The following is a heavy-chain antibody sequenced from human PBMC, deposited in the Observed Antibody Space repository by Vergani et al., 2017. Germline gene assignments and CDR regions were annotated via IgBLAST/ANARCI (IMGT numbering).Heavy chain of an antibody. CDR3: ARDISVGYCSSTSCYYNWFDP. J-gene: IGHJ5*02. Sequence: QVQLVQSGAEVKKPGASVKVSCKASGYTFTSYAMHWVRQAPGQRLEWMGWINAGNGNTKYSQKFQGRVTITRDTSASTAYMELSSLRSEDTAVYYCARDISVGYCSSTSCYYNWFDPWGQGTLVTVSS. CDR2: INAGNGNT. CDR1: GYTFTSYA. D-gene: IGHD2-2*01. V-gene: IGHV1-3*01.